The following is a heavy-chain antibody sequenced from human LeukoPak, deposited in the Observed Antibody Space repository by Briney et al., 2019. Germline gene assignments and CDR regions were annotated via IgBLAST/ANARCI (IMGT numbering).Heavy chain of an antibody. J-gene: IGHJ4*02. V-gene: IGHV4-59*12. CDR2: IYYSGST. Sequence: SETLSLTCTVSGGSISSYYWSWIRQPPGKGLEWIGYIYYSGSTNYNPSLTSRVTISVDTSKNQFSLKLSSVTAADTAVYYCARVGRYCSSTSCYAVDYWGQGTLVTVSS. CDR1: GGSISSYY. D-gene: IGHD2-2*01. CDR3: ARVGRYCSSTSCYAVDY.